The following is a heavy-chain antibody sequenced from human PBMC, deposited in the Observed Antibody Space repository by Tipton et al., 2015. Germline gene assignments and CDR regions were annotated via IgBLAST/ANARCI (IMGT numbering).Heavy chain of an antibody. CDR3: AKSRSSQWQSSFALDV. CDR2: VTASGLST. D-gene: IGHD3-10*01. V-gene: IGHV3-23*01. CDR1: GFTFSNYD. Sequence: SLRLSCVASGFTFSNYDMTWVRQAPGKGLEWVSVVTASGLSTSTSASVRGRFTISRDNSNNTLFLQMSSLRAEDTAIYYCAKSRSSQWQSSFALDVWGQGTPVTVSS. J-gene: IGHJ6*02.